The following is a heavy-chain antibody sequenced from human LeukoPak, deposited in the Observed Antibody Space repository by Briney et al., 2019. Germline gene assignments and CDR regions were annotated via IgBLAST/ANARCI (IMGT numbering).Heavy chain of an antibody. CDR1: GYSISSGYY. J-gene: IGHJ4*02. CDR3: ARILYSSSIDY. D-gene: IGHD6-13*01. V-gene: IGHV4-38-2*02. CDR2: IYYNGRT. Sequence: SETLSLTCTVSGYSISSGYYWGWIRQPPGKGLECIGSIYYNGRTYYNPSLKSRVTISVDTSKNQFFLKLSSVTAADTAVYYCARILYSSSIDYWGQGSLVSVSS.